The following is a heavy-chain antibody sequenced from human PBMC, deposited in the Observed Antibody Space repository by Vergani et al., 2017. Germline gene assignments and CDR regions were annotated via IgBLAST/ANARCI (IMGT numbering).Heavy chain of an antibody. CDR3: AILDSSGYPPFDY. D-gene: IGHD3-22*01. J-gene: IGHJ4*02. CDR2: INPNSGGT. CDR1: GYTFTGYY. V-gene: IGHV1-2*02. Sequence: QVQLVQSGAEVKKPGASVNVSCKASGYTFTGYYMHWVRQAPGHGLEWMVWINPNSGGTNYAQKFQCRGTMTRDTSISTAYMELSRLRSDDTAVYYCAILDSSGYPPFDYWGQGTLVTVSS.